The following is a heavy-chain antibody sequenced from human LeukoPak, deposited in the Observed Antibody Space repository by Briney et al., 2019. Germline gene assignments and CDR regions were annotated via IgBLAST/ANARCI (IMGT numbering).Heavy chain of an antibody. D-gene: IGHD6-13*01. Sequence: GASVKVSCKASGGTFISYAISWVRQAPGQGLEWMGGIIPIFGTANYAQKFQGRVTITADESTSTAYMELSSLRSEDTAVYYCARDGGAAYYYYYYMDVWGKGTTVTVSS. CDR2: IIPIFGTA. V-gene: IGHV1-69*13. J-gene: IGHJ6*03. CDR1: GGTFISYA. CDR3: ARDGGAAYYYYYYMDV.